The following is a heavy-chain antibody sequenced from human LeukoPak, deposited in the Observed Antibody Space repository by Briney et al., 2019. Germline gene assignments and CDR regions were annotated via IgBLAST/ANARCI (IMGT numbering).Heavy chain of an antibody. V-gene: IGHV5-51*01. J-gene: IGHJ3*01. CDR2: IYPDDSDT. Sequence: GESLKISCTGSGYRFNAYWIAWVRQIPGKGLEWMGIIYPDDSDTRYSPSFQGQVTISADKSVRTAYLQWSSLKASDTAMYYCARPNITSYYDSRGYDAFDVWGQGKMVTVSS. CDR1: GYRFNAYW. D-gene: IGHD3-22*01. CDR3: ARPNITSYYDSRGYDAFDV.